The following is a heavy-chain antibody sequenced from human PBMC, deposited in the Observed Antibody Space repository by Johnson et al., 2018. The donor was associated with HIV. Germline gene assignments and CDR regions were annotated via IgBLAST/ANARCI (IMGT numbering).Heavy chain of an antibody. V-gene: IGHV3-11*01. CDR2: ISGSGGTI. D-gene: IGHD2-2*01. CDR1: GSTFSDYY. J-gene: IGHJ3*02. Sequence: QVQLVESGGDLVKAGGSLRLSCAASGSTFSDYYMSWIRQAPGKGLEWVSYISGSGGTIYYADSVKGRFTISRDNAKNSLYLQMNSLRAEDTALYYSARSRPYEGVPAATGAFDIWGQGTMVTVSS. CDR3: ARSRPYEGVPAATGAFDI.